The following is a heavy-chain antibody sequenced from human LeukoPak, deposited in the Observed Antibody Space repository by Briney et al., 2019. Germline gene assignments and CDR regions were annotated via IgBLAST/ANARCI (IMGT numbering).Heavy chain of an antibody. V-gene: IGHV1-8*03. CDR1: GYTFTSYD. J-gene: IGHJ3*02. CDR2: MNPNSGNT. Sequence: ASVKVSCTASGYTFTSYDINWVRQATGQGLEWMGWMNPNSGNTGYAQKFQGRVTITRNTPISTAYMELSSLRSEDTAVYYCARGFGYYCSGGSCSDAFDIWGQGTMVTVSS. CDR3: ARGFGYYCSGGSCSDAFDI. D-gene: IGHD2-15*01.